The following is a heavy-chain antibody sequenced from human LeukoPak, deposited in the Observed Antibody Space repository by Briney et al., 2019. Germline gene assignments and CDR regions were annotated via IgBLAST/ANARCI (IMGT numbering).Heavy chain of an antibody. CDR2: ISGSGGST. V-gene: IGHV3-23*01. J-gene: IGHJ5*02. D-gene: IGHD6-13*01. CDR1: GFTFSSYA. Sequence: GGSLRLSYAASGFTFSSYAMSWVRQAPGKGLEWVSAISGSGGSTYYADSVKGRFTISRDNSKNTLYLQMNNLRAEDTAVYYCAKSTGWYSSSWYLTSWGQGTLVTVSS. CDR3: AKSTGWYSSSWYLTS.